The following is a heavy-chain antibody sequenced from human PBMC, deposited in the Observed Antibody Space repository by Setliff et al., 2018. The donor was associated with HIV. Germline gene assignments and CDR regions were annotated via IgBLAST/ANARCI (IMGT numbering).Heavy chain of an antibody. V-gene: IGHV3-21*01. CDR3: ARAPYYDYVWGSYRYQGYYFDY. CDR2: ISSSSSYI. D-gene: IGHD3-16*02. J-gene: IGHJ4*02. Sequence: GGSLRLSCAASGFTFSSYSMNWVRQAPGKGLEWVSSISSSSSYIYYADSVKGRFTISRDNARNSLYLQMNSLRAEDTAVYYCARAPYYDYVWGSYRYQGYYFDYWGQGTLVTVSS. CDR1: GFTFSSYS.